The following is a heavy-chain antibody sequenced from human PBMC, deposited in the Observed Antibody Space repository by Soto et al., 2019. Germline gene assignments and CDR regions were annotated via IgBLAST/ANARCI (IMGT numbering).Heavy chain of an antibody. V-gene: IGHV1-69*01. J-gene: IGHJ6*02. D-gene: IGHD3-10*01. Sequence: QVQVVQSGVEVRRPGSSVKVSCKASGDTFNNYAISWVRQAPGQGLEWMGGIIPLFGTTDFAQRFQGRLTITTDESTTTAYMELSWLGSEDTATYYCAAELGFGNLSVVWGQGTTVIVSS. CDR1: GDTFNNYA. CDR2: IIPLFGTT. CDR3: AAELGFGNLSVV.